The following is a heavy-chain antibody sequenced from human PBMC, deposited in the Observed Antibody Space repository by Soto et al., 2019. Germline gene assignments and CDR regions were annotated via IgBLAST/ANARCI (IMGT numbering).Heavy chain of an antibody. CDR1: GGSFSGYY. J-gene: IGHJ6*02. CDR3: ARAGADFWSGYYLYYYYGMDV. D-gene: IGHD3-3*01. CDR2: INHSGST. Sequence: LSLTCAVYGGSFSGYYWSWIRQPPGKGLEWIGEINHSGSTNYNPSLKSRVTISVDTSKNQFSLKLSSVTAADTAVYYCARAGADFWSGYYLYYYYGMDVWGQGTTVTVSS. V-gene: IGHV4-34*01.